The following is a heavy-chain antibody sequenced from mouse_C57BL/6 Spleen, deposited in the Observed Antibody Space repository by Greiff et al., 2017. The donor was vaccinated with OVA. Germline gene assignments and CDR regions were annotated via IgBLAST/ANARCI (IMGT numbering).Heavy chain of an antibody. D-gene: IGHD1-1*01. CDR3: ARGNYGSSYGY. Sequence: QVQLKESGPELVKPGASVKISCKASGYAFSSSWMNWVKQRPGKGLEWIGRIYPGDGDTNYNGKFKGKATLTADKSSSTAYMQLSSLTSEDSAVYFCARGNYGSSYGYWGQGTLVTVSS. V-gene: IGHV1-82*01. J-gene: IGHJ3*01. CDR1: GYAFSSSW. CDR2: IYPGDGDT.